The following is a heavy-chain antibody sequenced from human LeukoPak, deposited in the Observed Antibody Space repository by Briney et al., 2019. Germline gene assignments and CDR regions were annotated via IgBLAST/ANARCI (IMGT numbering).Heavy chain of an antibody. V-gene: IGHV4-34*01. CDR2: INHSGST. J-gene: IGHJ4*02. Sequence: SETLSLTCAVYGGSFSGHYWSWIRQPPGKGLEWIGEINHSGSTNYNPSLKSRVTISVDTSKNQFSLKLSSVTAADTAVYYCARGRVWFGHDYWGQGTLVTVSS. CDR3: ARGRVWFGHDY. D-gene: IGHD3-10*01. CDR1: GGSFSGHY.